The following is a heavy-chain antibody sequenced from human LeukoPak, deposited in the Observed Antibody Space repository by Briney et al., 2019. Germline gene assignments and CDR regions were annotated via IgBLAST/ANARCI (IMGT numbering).Heavy chain of an antibody. D-gene: IGHD5-18*01. CDR3: AKGVQLWLPSFDY. V-gene: IGHV3-23*01. J-gene: IGHJ4*02. CDR2: ISGSGGST. CDR1: GFTFSSYA. Sequence: GGSLRLSCAASGFTFSSYAMGWVRQAPGKGLEWVSAISGSGGSTYYADSVKGRFSISRDNSKNTLYLQMNSLRAEDTAVYYCAKGVQLWLPSFDYWGQGTLVTVSS.